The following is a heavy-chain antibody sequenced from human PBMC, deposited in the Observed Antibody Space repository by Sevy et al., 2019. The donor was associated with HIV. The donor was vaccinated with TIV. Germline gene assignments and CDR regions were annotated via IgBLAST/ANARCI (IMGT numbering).Heavy chain of an antibody. Sequence: GGSLRLSCAASGFTFSDYYMSWIRQAPGKGLEWVSYISSSGSTIYYADSVKGRFTISRDNAKNSLYLQMNGLRAEDTAVYYCARDRVVPATIYYYYGMDVWGQGTTVTVSS. CDR1: GFTFSDYY. D-gene: IGHD2-2*01. CDR3: ARDRVVPATIYYYYGMDV. V-gene: IGHV3-11*01. J-gene: IGHJ6*02. CDR2: ISSSGSTI.